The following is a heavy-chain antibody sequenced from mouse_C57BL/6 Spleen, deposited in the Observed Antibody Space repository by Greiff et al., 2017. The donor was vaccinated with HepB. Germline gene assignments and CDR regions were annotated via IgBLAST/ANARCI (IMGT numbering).Heavy chain of an antibody. J-gene: IGHJ2*01. CDR2: INPSTGGT. V-gene: IGHV1-42*01. CDR1: GYSFTGYY. Sequence: VQLQQSGPELVKPGASVKISCKASGYSFTGYYMNWVKQSPEKSLEWIGEINPSTGGTTYNQKFKAKATLTVDKSSITAYMQLKSLTSEDSAVYYCARKPISHFDYWGQGTTLTVSS. CDR3: ARKPISHFDY.